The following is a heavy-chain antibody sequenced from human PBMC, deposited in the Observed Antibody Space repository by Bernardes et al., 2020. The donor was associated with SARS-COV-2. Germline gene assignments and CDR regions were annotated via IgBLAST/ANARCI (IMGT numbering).Heavy chain of an antibody. CDR1: GFTFSSYD. CDR2: IKYDGIKN. Sequence: GGSLRLSCVTSGFTFSSYDMYWVRQAPGKGLEWVAFIKYDGIKNYYGDSVKGRFTISRDNSQNTLFLQMDSLRAEDTAVYYCATATWAIETALDIWGQGTMVIVSS. D-gene: IGHD2-2*02. J-gene: IGHJ3*02. CDR3: ATATWAIETALDI. V-gene: IGHV3-30*02.